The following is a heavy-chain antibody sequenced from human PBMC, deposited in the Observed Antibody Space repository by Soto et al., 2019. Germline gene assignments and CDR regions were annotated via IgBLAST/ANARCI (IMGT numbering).Heavy chain of an antibody. V-gene: IGHV3-30*18. CDR2: ISYDGSNQ. J-gene: IGHJ6*02. CDR3: AKDGGRFWKFYSNVGVDA. Sequence: QVQLVESGGGVVQPGRALKLSCAASGFTFSTYGMHRVRQSPGKGLEWVAVISYDGSNQYYRDSVRDSFTISRDNSRNTVYLQINRLGEEDTAVYYCAKDGGRFWKFYSNVGVDAWGRGTTVTVSS. CDR1: GFTFSTYG. D-gene: IGHD1-1*01.